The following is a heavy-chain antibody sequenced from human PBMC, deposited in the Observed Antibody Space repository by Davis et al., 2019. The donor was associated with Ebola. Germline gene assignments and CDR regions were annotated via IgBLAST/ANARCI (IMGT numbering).Heavy chain of an antibody. CDR2: IYYRGST. Sequence: SETLSLTCTVSGGSISSYYWSWIRQPPGKGLEWIGYIYYRGSTNYNPSLKSRVTISVDTSKNQFSLKLSSVTAADTAVYYCARQAGWFDPWGQGTLVTVSS. V-gene: IGHV4-59*08. CDR1: GGSISSYY. J-gene: IGHJ5*02. CDR3: ARQAGWFDP. D-gene: IGHD6-13*01.